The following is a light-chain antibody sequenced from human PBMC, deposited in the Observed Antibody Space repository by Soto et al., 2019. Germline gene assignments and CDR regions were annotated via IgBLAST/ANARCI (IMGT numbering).Light chain of an antibody. J-gene: IGLJ1*01. CDR3: SSFTRSSTRVV. CDR1: SSDVGAYNY. V-gene: IGLV2-14*03. CDR2: DVN. Sequence: QSALTQPASVSGSPGQSITISCTGTSSDVGAYNYVSWYQQHPGKAPKLIIYDVNNRPSGVSNRFSGSKSGNTASLTISGLQAADEADYYCSSFTRSSTRVVFGTGTKLTVL.